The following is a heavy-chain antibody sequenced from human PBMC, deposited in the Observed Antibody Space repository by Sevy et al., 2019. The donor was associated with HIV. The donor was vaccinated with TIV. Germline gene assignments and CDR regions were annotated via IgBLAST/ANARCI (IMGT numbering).Heavy chain of an antibody. CDR3: TKDFTGYNGMDV. J-gene: IGHJ6*02. CDR1: GISFTTSG. D-gene: IGHD3-9*01. V-gene: IGHV3-30*18. Sequence: GGFLRLSCVVSGISFTTSGMHWVRQAPGKGLEWMAVISYQGRDKFYAESVKGRSTISRDNSKNTLYLQMNSLRAEDKDVYYCTKDFTGYNGMDVWGQGTMVTVSS. CDR2: ISYQGRDK.